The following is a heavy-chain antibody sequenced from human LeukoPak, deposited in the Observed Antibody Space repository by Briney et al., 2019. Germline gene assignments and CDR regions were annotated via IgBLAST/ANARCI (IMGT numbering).Heavy chain of an antibody. J-gene: IGHJ4*02. D-gene: IGHD3-3*01. Sequence: GGSLRLSCAASGFTFSSYAMHWARQAPGKGLERVSSISSSSSYIYYADSVKGRFTISRDNAKDSLYLQMNSLRAEDTAVYYCASEMDPTIFGVVTNNPIDYWGQGTLVTVSS. CDR2: ISSSSSYI. V-gene: IGHV3-21*01. CDR1: GFTFSSYA. CDR3: ASEMDPTIFGVVTNNPIDY.